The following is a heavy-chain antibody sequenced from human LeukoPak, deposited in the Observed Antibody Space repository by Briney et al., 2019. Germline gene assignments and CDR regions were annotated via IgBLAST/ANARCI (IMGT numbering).Heavy chain of an antibody. J-gene: IGHJ4*02. D-gene: IGHD3-10*01. V-gene: IGHV1-69*06. CDR1: GDTFNSYA. CDR2: IIPAFGTT. CDR3: AREYYGSGSYYDGYYFDF. Sequence: SVKVSCKVSGDTFNSYAVAWVRQAPGQGLEWMGLIIPAFGTTHYAQRFQGRVTITSDKSTTTAYMELGSLRSEDTDVYYCAREYYGSGSYYDGYYFDFWGQGTLVTVSS.